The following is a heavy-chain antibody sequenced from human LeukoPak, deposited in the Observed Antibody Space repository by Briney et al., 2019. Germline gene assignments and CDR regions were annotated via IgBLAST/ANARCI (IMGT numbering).Heavy chain of an antibody. V-gene: IGHV4-31*03. CDR1: GGSISSSSYY. J-gene: IGHJ3*02. D-gene: IGHD5-12*01. CDR2: IYYSGST. CDR3: ARVVDKRDAFDI. Sequence: TLSLTCTVSGGSISSSSYYWSWIRQHPGKGLEWIGYIYYSGSTYYNPSLKSRVTISVDTSKNQFSLKLSSVTAADTAVYYCARVVDKRDAFDIWGQGTMVTVSS.